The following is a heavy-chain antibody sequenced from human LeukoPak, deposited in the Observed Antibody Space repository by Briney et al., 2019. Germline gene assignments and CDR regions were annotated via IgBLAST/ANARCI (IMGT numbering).Heavy chain of an antibody. V-gene: IGHV4-30-4*01. CDR3: ARPYYYDSRIDP. D-gene: IGHD3-22*01. CDR1: GGSISSGDYY. CDR2: MYYSGST. J-gene: IGHJ5*02. Sequence: SQTLSLTCTVSGGSISSGDYYWSWIRQPPGKGLEWIAYMYYSGSTYYNPSLRSRDTMSADTSKNQLSLKLSSVTAADTAVYYCARPYYYDSRIDPWGQGILVTVSS.